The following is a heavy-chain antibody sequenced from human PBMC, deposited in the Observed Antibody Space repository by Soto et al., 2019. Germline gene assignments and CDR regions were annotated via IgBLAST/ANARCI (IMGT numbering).Heavy chain of an antibody. V-gene: IGHV1-69*02. CDR3: ATEGVDCSSTSCHYYYYYGMDV. Sequence: QVQLVQSGAEVKKPGSSVKVSCKASGGTFSSYTISWVRQAPGQGLEWMGRIIPILGIANYAQKFQGRVTITADKSTSTAYMELSSLRAQDTAVYYCATEGVDCSSTSCHYYYYYGMDVWGQGTTVTVSS. J-gene: IGHJ6*02. CDR1: GGTFSSYT. CDR2: IIPILGIA. D-gene: IGHD2-2*01.